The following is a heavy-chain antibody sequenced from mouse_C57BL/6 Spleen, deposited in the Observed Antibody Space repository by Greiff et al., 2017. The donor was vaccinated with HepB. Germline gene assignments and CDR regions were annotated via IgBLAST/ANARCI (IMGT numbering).Heavy chain of an antibody. D-gene: IGHD2-3*01. CDR1: GYTFTSYW. CDR3: ARGGDGYWGDY. V-gene: IGHV1-69*01. Sequence: QVQLQQPGAELVMPGASVKLSCKASGYTFTSYWMHWVKQRPGQGLEWIGEIDPSDSYTNYNQTFKGKSTLTVDKSSSTAYMQLSSLTSEDSAVYYGARGGDGYWGDYWGQGTSVTVSS. CDR2: IDPSDSYT. J-gene: IGHJ4*01.